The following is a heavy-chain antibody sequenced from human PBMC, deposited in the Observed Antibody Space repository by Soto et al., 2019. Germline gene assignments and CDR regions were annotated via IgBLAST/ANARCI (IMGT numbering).Heavy chain of an antibody. CDR2: ISGYNGNT. Sequence: QVHLVQSGAEVKKPGASVKVSCKASGYNFTNYGINWVRQAPGQGPEWMGWISGYNGNTKYAQKFQGRATMTTETSRGTAYMALRSLRYEDTPVYYCARGGSSWSAEYYQHWGQGTLVIVSS. CDR3: ARGGSSWSAEYYQH. CDR1: GYNFTNYG. J-gene: IGHJ1*01. V-gene: IGHV1-18*01. D-gene: IGHD6-13*01.